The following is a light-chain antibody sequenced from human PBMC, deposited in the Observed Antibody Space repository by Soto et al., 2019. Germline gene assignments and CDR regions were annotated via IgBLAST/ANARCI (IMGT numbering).Light chain of an antibody. CDR1: RSISNW. CDR3: QQYNGYRWT. V-gene: IGKV1-5*03. CDR2: KAS. J-gene: IGKJ1*01. Sequence: DIQMTQSPSTLSASVGDRVTITCRASRSISNWLAWYQQKPGKAPKILIYKASSLESGVPSRFSGSGSGTEFTLTISSLQPDDFATYYCQQYNGYRWTFGQGTKVDI.